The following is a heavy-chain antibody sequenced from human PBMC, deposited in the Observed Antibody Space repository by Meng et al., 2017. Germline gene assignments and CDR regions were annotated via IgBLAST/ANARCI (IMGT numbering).Heavy chain of an antibody. CDR1: GFTFSSYW. V-gene: IGHV3-21*01. CDR2: ISGSGGST. D-gene: IGHD6-19*01. CDR3: ASHFNLAVAGYNPHRHGLLDY. J-gene: IGHJ4*02. Sequence: GESLKISCAASGFTFSSYWMSWVRQAPGKGLEWVSAISGSGGSTYYADSVKGRFTISRDNAKNSLYLQMNSLRAEDTAVYYCASHFNLAVAGYNPHRHGLLDYWGQGTLVTVSS.